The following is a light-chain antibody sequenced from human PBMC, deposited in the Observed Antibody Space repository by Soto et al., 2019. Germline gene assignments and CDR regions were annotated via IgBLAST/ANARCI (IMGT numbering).Light chain of an antibody. V-gene: IGLV2-23*01. Sequence: QSVLTQPASVSGFPGQSIPITYTGTSSDVGNYNLVSWYQQHPGKAPKLMIYEGSKWPSGVSNRFSGSKSGNTASLTISGLQAEDEADYYCCSYAGSSTYVFGSGTKVTVL. CDR3: CSYAGSSTYV. CDR2: EGS. CDR1: SSDVGNYNL. J-gene: IGLJ1*01.